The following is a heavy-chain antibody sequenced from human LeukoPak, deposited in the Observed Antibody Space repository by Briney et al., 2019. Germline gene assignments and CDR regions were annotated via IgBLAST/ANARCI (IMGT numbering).Heavy chain of an antibody. Sequence: SQTLPHTCVFSGDSVSSNRSAGNWITHSPSRTLEWLGRTYYRCKWYNDYAVSVKSRITTSPDTSKNQFSLQVNSVAPEDTALYYCAREGGYYYGSLQHWGQGTMVIVSS. CDR2: TYYRCKWYN. V-gene: IGHV6-1*01. J-gene: IGHJ1*01. CDR1: GDSVSSNRSA. D-gene: IGHD3-10*01. CDR3: AREGGYYYGSLQH.